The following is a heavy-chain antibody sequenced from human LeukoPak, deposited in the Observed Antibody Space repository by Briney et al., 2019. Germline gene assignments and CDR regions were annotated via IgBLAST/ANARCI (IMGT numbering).Heavy chain of an antibody. J-gene: IGHJ4*02. D-gene: IGHD4-17*01. V-gene: IGHV3-53*01. CDR1: GFTVSSNS. CDR2: IYSDNT. CDR3: AKDIDNGDYVVY. Sequence: PGGSLRLSCTVSGFTVSSNSMSWVRQAPGKGLEWVSFIYSDNTHYSDSVKGRFTISRDNSKNTLYLQMNSLGAEDTAVYYCAKDIDNGDYVVYWGQGTLVTVSS.